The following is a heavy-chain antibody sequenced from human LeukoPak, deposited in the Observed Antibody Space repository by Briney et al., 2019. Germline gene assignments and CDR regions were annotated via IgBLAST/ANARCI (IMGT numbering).Heavy chain of an antibody. J-gene: IGHJ4*02. CDR1: GFTFSSYG. CDR3: AKGRNYYDSSGLDY. CDR2: ISYDGSNK. Sequence: PGGSLRLSCAASGFTFSSYGMHWVRQAPGKGLEWVAVISYDGSNKYYADSVKGRFTISRDNSKNTLYLQMNSLRAEDTAVYYCAKGRNYYDSSGLDYWGQGTLVTVSS. V-gene: IGHV3-30*18. D-gene: IGHD3-22*01.